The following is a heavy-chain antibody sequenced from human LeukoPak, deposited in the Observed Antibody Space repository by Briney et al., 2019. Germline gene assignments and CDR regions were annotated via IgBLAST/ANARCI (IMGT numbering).Heavy chain of an antibody. CDR1: GFTFRTYA. CDR2: IRAGGDTT. V-gene: IGHV3-23*01. Sequence: GGSLRLSCTASGFTFRTYAMIWVRQAPGKGLEWVSAIRAGGDTTVYADAVRGRFTISRDNSNNALYLEMNELRADDTAVYYCARDPNGDYIGAFDFWGQRTMVTVSS. CDR3: ARDPNGDYIGAFDF. J-gene: IGHJ3*01. D-gene: IGHD4-17*01.